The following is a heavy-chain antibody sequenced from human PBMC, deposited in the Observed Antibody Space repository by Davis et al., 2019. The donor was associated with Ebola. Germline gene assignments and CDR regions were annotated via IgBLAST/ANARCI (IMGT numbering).Heavy chain of an antibody. V-gene: IGHV3-7*03. J-gene: IGHJ6*02. Sequence: GESLKISCAASGFSISTYWMSWVRQAPGKGLEWVANIKQDGGEKYYVDSVKGRFTISRDNAKNSLYLQMNSLGAEDTAVYYCARGRVGAPNYFYYYGMDVWGQGTTVTVSS. CDR1: GFSISTYW. CDR3: ARGRVGAPNYFYYYGMDV. D-gene: IGHD1-26*01. CDR2: IKQDGGEK.